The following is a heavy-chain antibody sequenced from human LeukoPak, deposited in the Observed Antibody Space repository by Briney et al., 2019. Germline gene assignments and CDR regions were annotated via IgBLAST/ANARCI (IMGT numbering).Heavy chain of an antibody. V-gene: IGHV1-69*01. D-gene: IGHD2-2*01. J-gene: IGHJ4*02. Sequence: SVKVSCKASGGTLSSYAISWVRQAPGQGLEWMGGIIPIFGTANYAQKFQGRVTITADESTSTAYMELSSLRSEDTAVYYCARRAYCSSTSCYFFDYWGQGTLVTVSS. CDR2: IIPIFGTA. CDR1: GGTLSSYA. CDR3: ARRAYCSSTSCYFFDY.